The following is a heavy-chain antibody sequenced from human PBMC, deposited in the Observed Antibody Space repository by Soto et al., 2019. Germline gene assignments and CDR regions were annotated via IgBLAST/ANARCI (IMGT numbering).Heavy chain of an antibody. D-gene: IGHD3-9*01. CDR1: GFMFGSSG. Sequence: GGSLRLSGAASGFMFGSSGMHWVRQAPGKGLEWVAVIIYDGSKKEYADSVKGRFTVSRDNSKDTVYLQMNNLRAEDTGVYNCAKDLHDFDSFFFYGMDVWSQGTSVTVSS. V-gene: IGHV3-30*18. J-gene: IGHJ6*02. CDR2: IIYDGSKK. CDR3: AKDLHDFDSFFFYGMDV.